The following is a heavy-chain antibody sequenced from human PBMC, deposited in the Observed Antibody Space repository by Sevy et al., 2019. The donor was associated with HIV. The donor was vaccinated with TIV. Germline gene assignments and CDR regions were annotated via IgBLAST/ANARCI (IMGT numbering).Heavy chain of an antibody. J-gene: IGHJ4*02. CDR3: ARGPEWELTSFLSH. Sequence: GGSLRISCAASGFTFRTYALHWVRQAPGRGLEWLALISSNGDNAFYANSVRGRLTVSRDNSMNTLSLQMSSLTAEDTAVYYCARGPEWELTSFLSHRGQGTLVTVSS. D-gene: IGHD1-26*01. V-gene: IGHV3-30-3*01. CDR1: GFTFRTYA. CDR2: ISSNGDNA.